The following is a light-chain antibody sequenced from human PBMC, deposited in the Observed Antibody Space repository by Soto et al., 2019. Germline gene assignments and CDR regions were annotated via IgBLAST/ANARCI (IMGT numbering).Light chain of an antibody. CDR2: KAS. V-gene: IGKV1-5*03. CDR3: QHYNSYSEA. J-gene: IGKJ1*01. CDR1: QGIRSW. Sequence: DIQMTQSPSSVSASVGGRFTITCRASQGIRSWLEWYQQKPGKAPKLLXYKASTLKSGVPSRFRGSGSGTEFTLTISSLQPDDFETYYCQHYNSYSEAFGQGTKVDIK.